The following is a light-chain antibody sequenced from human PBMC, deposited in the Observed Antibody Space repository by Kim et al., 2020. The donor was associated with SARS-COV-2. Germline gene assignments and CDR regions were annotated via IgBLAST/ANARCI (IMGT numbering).Light chain of an antibody. Sequence: SYELTQPPSVSVAPGKTARITCGGNNIGSKSVHWYQQKPGQAPVLVIYYDSDRPSGIPERFSGSNSGTTATLTISRVEAGDEADYYCQVWDSSSDHRVFG. CDR3: QVWDSSSDHRV. J-gene: IGLJ3*02. CDR2: YDS. V-gene: IGLV3-21*04. CDR1: NIGSKS.